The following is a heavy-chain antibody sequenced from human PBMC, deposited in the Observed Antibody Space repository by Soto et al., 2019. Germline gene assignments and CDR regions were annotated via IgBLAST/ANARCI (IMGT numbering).Heavy chain of an antibody. CDR2: ISAYNGNT. Sequence: ASVKVSCKASGYTFTSYGISWVRQAPGQGLEWMGWISAYNGNTNYAQKLQGRVTMTTDTSTSTAYMELRSLRSDDTAVYYCARGSGGEYDFWSGYYNYYYGMDVWGQGTTVTVSS. CDR1: GYTFTSYG. CDR3: ARGSGGEYDFWSGYYNYYYGMDV. D-gene: IGHD3-3*01. V-gene: IGHV1-18*04. J-gene: IGHJ6*02.